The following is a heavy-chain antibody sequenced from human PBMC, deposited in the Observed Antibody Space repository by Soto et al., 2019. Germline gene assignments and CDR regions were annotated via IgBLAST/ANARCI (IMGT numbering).Heavy chain of an antibody. CDR3: ARDPTSLAAALDY. CDR2: ISSSSFTI. CDR1: GFTFIDYS. V-gene: IGHV3-48*01. J-gene: IGHJ4*02. Sequence: GGSLRLSCAASGFTFIDYSMNWVRQAPGRGLEWVSYISSSSFTIHYADSVKGRFTISRDNSKNTLYLQMNSLRAEDTAVYYCARDPTSLAAALDYWGQGTLVTVSS. D-gene: IGHD6-13*01.